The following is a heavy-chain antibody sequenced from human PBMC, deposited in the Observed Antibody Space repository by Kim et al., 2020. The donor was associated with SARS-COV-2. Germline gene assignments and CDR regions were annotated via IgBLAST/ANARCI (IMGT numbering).Heavy chain of an antibody. Sequence: GGTLDGDSGKGRFTSSRDNSKNTVYLQMNSLRAEDTAVYYCAKGGTKTADYWGQGTLVTVSS. D-gene: IGHD1-1*01. CDR2: GGT. J-gene: IGHJ4*02. CDR3: AKGGTKTADY. V-gene: IGHV3-23*01.